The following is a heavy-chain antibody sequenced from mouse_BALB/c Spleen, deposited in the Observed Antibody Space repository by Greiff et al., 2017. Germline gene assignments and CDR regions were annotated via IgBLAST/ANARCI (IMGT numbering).Heavy chain of an antibody. V-gene: IGHV5-17*02. J-gene: IGHJ2*01. Sequence: DVMLVESGGGLVQPGGSRKLSCAASGFTFSSFGMHWVRQAPEKGLEWVAYISSGSSTIYYADTVKGRFTISRDNPKNTLFLQMTSLRSEDTAMYYCARHYRYGYFDYWGQGTTLTVSS. CDR1: GFTFSSFG. D-gene: IGHD2-14*01. CDR3: ARHYRYGYFDY. CDR2: ISSGSSTI.